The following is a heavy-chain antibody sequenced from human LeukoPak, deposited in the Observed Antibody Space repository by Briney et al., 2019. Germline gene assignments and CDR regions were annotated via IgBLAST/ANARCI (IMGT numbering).Heavy chain of an antibody. J-gene: IGHJ6*03. CDR1: GYTFTSYD. D-gene: IGHD3-3*01. CDR3: ARGIGVYYYYYYMDV. V-gene: IGHV1-8*01. Sequence: GASVKVSCKASGYTFTSYDINWVRQATGQGLEWMGWMNPNSGNTGYAQEFQGRVTMTRNTSISTAYMELSSLRSEDTAVYYCARGIGVYYYYYYMDVWGKGTTVTVSS. CDR2: MNPNSGNT.